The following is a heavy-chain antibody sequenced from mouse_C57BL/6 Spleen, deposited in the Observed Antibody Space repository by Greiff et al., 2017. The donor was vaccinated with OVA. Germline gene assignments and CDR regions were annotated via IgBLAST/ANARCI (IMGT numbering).Heavy chain of an antibody. CDR1: GYTFTDYY. CDR3: ASWDDDAMDY. V-gene: IGHV1-26*01. Sequence: EVQLQQSGPELVKPGASVKISCKASGYTFTDYYMNWVKQSHGKSLEWIGDINPNNGGTSYNQKFKGKATLTVDKSSSTAYMELRRLTSEDSAVYYCASWDDDAMDYWGQGTSVTVSS. CDR2: INPNNGGT. J-gene: IGHJ4*01. D-gene: IGHD4-1*01.